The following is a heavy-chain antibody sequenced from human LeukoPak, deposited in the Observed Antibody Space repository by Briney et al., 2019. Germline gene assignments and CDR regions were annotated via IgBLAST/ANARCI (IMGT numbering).Heavy chain of an antibody. D-gene: IGHD2-2*01. V-gene: IGHV3-21*01. CDR1: GFTFSSYS. CDR3: ASGMLCLFDY. Sequence: GGSLRLSCAASGFTFSSYSMNWVRQAPGKGLEWVSSISSSSSYIYYADSVKGRFTISRDNAKNSLYLQMNSPRAEDTAVYYCASGMLCLFDYWGQGTLVTVSS. CDR2: ISSSSSYI. J-gene: IGHJ4*02.